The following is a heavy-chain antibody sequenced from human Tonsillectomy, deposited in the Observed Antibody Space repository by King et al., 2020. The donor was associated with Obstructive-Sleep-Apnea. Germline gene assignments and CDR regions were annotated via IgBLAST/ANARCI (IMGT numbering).Heavy chain of an antibody. CDR1: GFTFSTYA. CDR3: AKSVSSGTYFDY. J-gene: IGHJ4*02. CDR2: ISGSGGTT. Sequence: VQLLESGGGLVQPGGSLRLSCTASGFTFSTYAMNWVRQAPGKGLEWVSTISGSGGTTYYADSVKGRFTISRDNSKNTLYLHMNNLRAEDQAVYHCAKSVSSGTYFDYWGQGTLVTVSS. V-gene: IGHV3-23*01. D-gene: IGHD5/OR15-5a*01.